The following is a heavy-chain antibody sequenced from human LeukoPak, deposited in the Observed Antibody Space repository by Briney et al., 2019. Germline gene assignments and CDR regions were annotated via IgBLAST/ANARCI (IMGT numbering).Heavy chain of an antibody. J-gene: IGHJ4*02. CDR3: ARLSGDYEPDY. CDR2: INPNSGST. D-gene: IGHD4-17*01. V-gene: IGHV1-2*02. Sequence: ASVKVSCKASGYTFTGYYMHWVRQAPGQGLEWMGWINPNSGSTNYAQKFQGRVTMTRDTSISTAYMELSRLRSDDTAVYYCARLSGDYEPDYWGQGTLVTVSS. CDR1: GYTFTGYY.